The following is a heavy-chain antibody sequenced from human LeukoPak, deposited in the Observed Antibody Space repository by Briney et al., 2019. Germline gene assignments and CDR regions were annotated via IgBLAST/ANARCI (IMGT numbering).Heavy chain of an antibody. V-gene: IGHV1-8*02. CDR2: MNPNSGNT. CDR3: ARSEDSSVHLYFDY. CDR1: GYTFTSYD. J-gene: IGHJ4*02. Sequence: ASVKVSCKASGYTFTSYDINWVRQATGQGLEWMGWMNPNSGNTGYAQKFQGRVTMTRDRSTSTVYMEVSSLRSDDTAVYYCARSEDSSVHLYFDYWGQGALVTVSS. D-gene: IGHD3-22*01.